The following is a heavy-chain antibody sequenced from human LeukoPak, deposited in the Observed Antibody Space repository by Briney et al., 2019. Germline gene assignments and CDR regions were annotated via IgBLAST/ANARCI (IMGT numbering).Heavy chain of an antibody. V-gene: IGHV1-69*06. J-gene: IGHJ4*02. CDR1: GGTFSSYA. D-gene: IGHD4-17*01. CDR2: IIPIFGTA. Sequence: SVKVSCKASGGTFSSYAISWVRQAPGQGLEWMGGIIPIFGTANYAQKFQGRVTITADKSTSTAYMELSSLRSEDTAVYYCARVSRVSRVNGFDYGWYFDYWGQGTLVTVSS. CDR3: ARVSRVSRVNGFDYGWYFDY.